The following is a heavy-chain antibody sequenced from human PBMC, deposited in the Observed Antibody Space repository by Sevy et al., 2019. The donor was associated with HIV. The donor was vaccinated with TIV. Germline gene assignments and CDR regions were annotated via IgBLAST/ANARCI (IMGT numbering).Heavy chain of an antibody. V-gene: IGHV3-23*01. Sequence: GGSLRLSCAASGFTFSSXXXXXXXXAPGKGLEXXSXISGSGGSTYYADSVKGRFTISRDNSKNTLYLQMNSLRAEDTAVYYCAKDWRVVRGVGYYFDYWGQGTLVTVSS. CDR2: ISGSGGST. J-gene: IGHJ4*02. D-gene: IGHD3-10*01. CDR3: AKDWRVVRGVGYYFDY. CDR1: GFTFSSXX.